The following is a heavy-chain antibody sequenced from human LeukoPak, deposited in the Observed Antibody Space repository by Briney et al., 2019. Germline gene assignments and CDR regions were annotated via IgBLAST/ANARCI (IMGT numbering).Heavy chain of an antibody. CDR1: GFTFSNYW. CDR2: INGDGSST. J-gene: IGHJ3*01. D-gene: IGHD2-15*01. V-gene: IGHV3-74*01. CDR3: ARDPAGLSSV. Sequence: PGGSLRLSCAASGFTFSNYWMHWVRQAPGKGLVWVSRINGDGSSTSYADSVKGRFTISRDNAKNTLYLQMNSLRAEDTAVYYCARDPAGLSSVWGQGTMVTVSS.